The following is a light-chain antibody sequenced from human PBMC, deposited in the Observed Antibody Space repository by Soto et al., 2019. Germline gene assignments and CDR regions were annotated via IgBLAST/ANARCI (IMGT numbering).Light chain of an antibody. CDR2: EVS. Sequence: QSALTQPASVSGSPGQSVAISCTGTSSDVGAYNYVSWYQQHPGKAPKLLLSEVSNRPAGVSDRFSGSKSGSTASLTISGLQAEDEADYYCSSLTTSFTYVFGTGTKLTVL. CDR1: SSDVGAYNY. CDR3: SSLTTSFTYV. J-gene: IGLJ1*01. V-gene: IGLV2-14*01.